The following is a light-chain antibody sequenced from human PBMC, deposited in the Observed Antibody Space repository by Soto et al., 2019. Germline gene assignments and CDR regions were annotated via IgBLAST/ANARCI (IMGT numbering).Light chain of an antibody. V-gene: IGKV3-15*01. CDR1: QSVHND. CDR2: DAS. CDR3: QQYTNWPPLT. J-gene: IGKJ4*01. Sequence: EIVVTQSPATLSVSPGEGATLSCRASQSVHNDLAWYQHKPGQAPRLLIYDASTRATGIPARFSGSGSGTEFTLTISSLQSEDFAVYYCQQYTNWPPLTFGGGTKVEI.